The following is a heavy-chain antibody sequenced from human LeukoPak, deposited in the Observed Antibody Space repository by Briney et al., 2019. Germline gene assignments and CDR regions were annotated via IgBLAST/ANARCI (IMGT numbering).Heavy chain of an antibody. CDR3: ARHDSSGYKY. V-gene: IGHV4-59*08. Sequence: PSETVSLTCTVSGGSISRYYWSWIRQPPGKGLEWIGYIYYSGSTNYNPSLESRVTISVDTSKNQFSLKVTSVTAADTAIYYCARHDSSGYKYWGQGTLVTVSS. CDR1: GGSISRYY. D-gene: IGHD3-22*01. J-gene: IGHJ4*02. CDR2: IYYSGST.